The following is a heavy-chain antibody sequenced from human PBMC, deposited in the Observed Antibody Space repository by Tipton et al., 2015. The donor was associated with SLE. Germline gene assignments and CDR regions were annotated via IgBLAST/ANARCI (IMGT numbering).Heavy chain of an antibody. D-gene: IGHD3-22*01. J-gene: IGHJ4*02. CDR1: GDSISSTSFY. CDR3: ARDEYRYDTTGYHLLGHFDF. Sequence: TLSLTCTVSGDSISSTSFYWGWIRQPPGKGLEWIGNIYYSGNTYSNPSLESRLTISVDTSKNQFSLNLSSVTAADTAVYYCARDEYRYDTTGYHLLGHFDFWGQGTLVTVSS. V-gene: IGHV4-39*07. CDR2: IYYSGNT.